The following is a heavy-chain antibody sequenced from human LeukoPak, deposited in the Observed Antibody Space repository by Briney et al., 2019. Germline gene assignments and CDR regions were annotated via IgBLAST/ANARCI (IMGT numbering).Heavy chain of an antibody. CDR1: GGSISSYY. CDR2: IYYSGST. V-gene: IGHV4-59*08. J-gene: IGHJ1*01. CDR3: ARSSSWSAEYFQH. Sequence: SETLSLTCIVSGGSISSYYWSWIRQPPGKGLEWIGYIYYSGSTNYNPSLKSRVTISVDTSKDQFALKMSSVAAADTAVYYCARSSSWSAEYFQHWGQGTLVTVSS. D-gene: IGHD6-13*01.